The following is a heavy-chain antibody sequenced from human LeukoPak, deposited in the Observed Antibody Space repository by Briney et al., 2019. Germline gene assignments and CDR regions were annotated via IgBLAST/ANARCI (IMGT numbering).Heavy chain of an antibody. Sequence: GASVKASCKASGHTFTVYHIHWVRQAPGQGLEWMAWINPNSGDTNHAQKFQGRVTMTRDTSTSTAYMEVSSLRSDDTAVYYRALIPGGSWAFDYWGQGTLVTVTS. CDR3: ALIPGGSWAFDY. J-gene: IGHJ4*02. CDR2: INPNSGDT. CDR1: GHTFTVYH. V-gene: IGHV1-2*02. D-gene: IGHD6-13*01.